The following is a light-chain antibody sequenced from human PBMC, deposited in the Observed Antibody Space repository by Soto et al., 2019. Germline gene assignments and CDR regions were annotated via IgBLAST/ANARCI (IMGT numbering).Light chain of an antibody. CDR3: SSYTTGSTLYVV. CDR1: SSDVGGYNY. CDR2: DVS. V-gene: IGLV2-14*01. J-gene: IGLJ2*01. Sequence: QSALTQPASVSGSPGQSITISCTGTSSDVGGYNYVSWYQQHPGKAPKLMIYDVSSRPSGVSNRFSGSKSGTTASLTISGLQAEDEADYYCSSYTTGSTLYVVFGGGTQLTVL.